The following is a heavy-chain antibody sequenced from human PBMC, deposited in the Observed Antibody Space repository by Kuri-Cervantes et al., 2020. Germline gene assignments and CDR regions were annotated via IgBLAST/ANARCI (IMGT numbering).Heavy chain of an antibody. CDR2: ISYDGSNK. Sequence: GESLKISCAASGFTFSSYGMHWVRQAPGKGLEWVAVISYDGSNKYYADSVKGRFTIPRDNSKNTLYLQMNSLRAEDTAVYYCAKERDPFRYDSSGYGFDYWGQGTLVTVSS. CDR1: GFTFSSYG. CDR3: AKERDPFRYDSSGYGFDY. J-gene: IGHJ4*02. D-gene: IGHD3-22*01. V-gene: IGHV3-30*18.